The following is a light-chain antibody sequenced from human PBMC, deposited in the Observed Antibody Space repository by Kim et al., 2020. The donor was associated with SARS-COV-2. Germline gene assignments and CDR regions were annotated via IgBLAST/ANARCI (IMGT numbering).Light chain of an antibody. CDR2: ANN. V-gene: IGLV1-40*01. J-gene: IGLJ1*01. CDR1: SSNIGAGYD. Sequence: GQRVTISCTGSSSNIGAGYDVHWYQQLPGTAPNLLIYANNNRPSGVPDRFSGSKSGTSASLAITGLQAEDEADYYCQSYDTSLSDVFGTGTKVTVL. CDR3: QSYDTSLSDV.